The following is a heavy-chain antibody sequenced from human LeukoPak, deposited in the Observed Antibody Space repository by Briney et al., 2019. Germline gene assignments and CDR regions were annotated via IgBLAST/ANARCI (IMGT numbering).Heavy chain of an antibody. V-gene: IGHV3-23*01. D-gene: IGHD3-10*02. CDR3: ANYDRDYYYYYMDV. Sequence: GGSLRLSCAASGFTFSNYAMSWVRQAPGKGLEWVSAFSGSGGSTYYANSVKGRFTISRDNSKNTLYLQMNSLRAEDTAVYYCANYDRDYYYYYMDVWGKGTTVTVSS. J-gene: IGHJ6*03. CDR1: GFTFSNYA. CDR2: FSGSGGST.